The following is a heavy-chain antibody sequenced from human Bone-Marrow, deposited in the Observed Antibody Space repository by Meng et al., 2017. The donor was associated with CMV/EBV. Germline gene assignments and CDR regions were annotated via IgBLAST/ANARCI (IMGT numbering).Heavy chain of an antibody. CDR1: GFTFSSYA. V-gene: IGHV3-30*04. J-gene: IGHJ4*02. D-gene: IGHD6-13*01. CDR2: LSYDGSNK. CDR3: ARDFSSSWDGFQDY. Sequence: GEFLKISCAASGFTFSSYAMHWVRQAPGKGLEWEAVLSYDGSNKYYADSVKGRFTISRDNSKNTLYLQMNSLRAEDTAVYYCARDFSSSWDGFQDYWGQGTLVIVSS.